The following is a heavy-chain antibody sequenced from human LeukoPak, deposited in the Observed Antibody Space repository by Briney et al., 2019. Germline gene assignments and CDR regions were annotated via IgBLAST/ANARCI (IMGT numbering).Heavy chain of an antibody. CDR1: GFTFSSYS. CDR2: ISSSSSYI. D-gene: IGHD6-6*01. J-gene: IGHJ6*03. Sequence: GGSLRLSCAASGFTFSSYSMNCVRQAPGKGLEWVSSISSSSSYIYYADSVKGRFTISRDNAKNSLYLQMNSLRAEDTAVYYCARGARSSSASRYYYMDVWGKGTTVTVSS. CDR3: ARGARSSSASRYYYMDV. V-gene: IGHV3-21*01.